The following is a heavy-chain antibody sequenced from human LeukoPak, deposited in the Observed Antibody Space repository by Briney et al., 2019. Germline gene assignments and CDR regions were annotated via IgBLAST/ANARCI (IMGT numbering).Heavy chain of an antibody. CDR3: ARSLDIAAAGTIGDLY. V-gene: IGHV4-59*11. CDR2: FYDSGDT. Sequence: SETLSLTCTVSGGSISGHHWTWIRQPPGTGLEWIGYFYDSGDTNSNPSLKSRVTMSVDTSKNQFSLKLSSVTAADTAVYYCARSLDIAAAGTIGDLYWGQGTLVTVSS. CDR1: GGSISGHH. D-gene: IGHD6-13*01. J-gene: IGHJ4*02.